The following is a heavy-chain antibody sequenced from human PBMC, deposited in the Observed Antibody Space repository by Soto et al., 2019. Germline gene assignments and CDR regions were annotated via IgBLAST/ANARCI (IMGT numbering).Heavy chain of an antibody. D-gene: IGHD1-1*01. J-gene: IGHJ4*02. CDR1: GFTFSSYG. CDR2: IRYDGSKK. Sequence: PGGSLRLSCTASGFTFSSYGMHWVRQAPGKGLEWVAIIRYDGSKKYYVDSVKGRFTISRDNSKNTLSLQMNSLRAEDTAVYYRARGEPIDYWGQGTLVTVSS. CDR3: ARGEPIDY. V-gene: IGHV3-30*02.